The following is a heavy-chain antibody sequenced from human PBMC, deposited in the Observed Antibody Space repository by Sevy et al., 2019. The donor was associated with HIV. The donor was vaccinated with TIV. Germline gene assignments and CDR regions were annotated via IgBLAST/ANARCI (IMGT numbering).Heavy chain of an antibody. D-gene: IGHD6-13*01. J-gene: IGHJ6*02. CDR2: IKQDGSEK. CDR1: GFTFSSYW. Sequence: GGSLRLSCGASGFTFSSYWMSWVRQAPGKGLEWVANIKQDGSEKYYVDSVKGRFTISRDNAKNSLYLQMNSLRAEDTAVYDWARGIAAAARYYYGMDVWGQGTTVTVSS. V-gene: IGHV3-7*01. CDR3: ARGIAAAARYYYGMDV.